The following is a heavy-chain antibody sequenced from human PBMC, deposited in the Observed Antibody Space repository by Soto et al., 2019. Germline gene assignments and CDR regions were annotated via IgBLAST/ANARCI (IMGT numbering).Heavy chain of an antibody. Sequence: PGGSLSLPCAASGFSFSSSAMTWARQAPGKGLEWVSFISASSTSTYYADSVQGRFTISRDNSKNTLYLQMSSLRAEDTALYYCVKFGAPRYFDYWGQGTPVTVS. CDR3: VKFGAPRYFDY. CDR2: ISASSTST. J-gene: IGHJ4*02. CDR1: GFSFSSSA. D-gene: IGHD3-16*01. V-gene: IGHV3-23*01.